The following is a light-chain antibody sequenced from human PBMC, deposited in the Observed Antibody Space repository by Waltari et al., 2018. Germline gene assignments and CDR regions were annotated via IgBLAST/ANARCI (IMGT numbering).Light chain of an antibody. CDR2: DAS. CDR1: QSVST. CDR3: HQRSNWPLT. V-gene: IGKV3-11*01. Sequence: EIVLTQAPATPSVSPGERATLSCPASQSVSTLVWYQQRPGQPPRLVMYDASNRATGIPARFSGSGSGTDFSLTISSLEPEDFAVYYCHQRSNWPLTFGGGTRVEI. J-gene: IGKJ4*01.